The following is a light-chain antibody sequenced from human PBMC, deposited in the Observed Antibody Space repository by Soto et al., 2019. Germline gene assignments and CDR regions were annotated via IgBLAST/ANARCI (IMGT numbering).Light chain of an antibody. CDR1: SRDVGGYNY. CDR2: DVC. V-gene: IGLV2-14*01. Sequence: QSALTQPASVSGSPGQSITISCTGTSRDVGGYNYVSWYQQHPGKAPKLMIYDVCNRPSGVSNRFSGSKSVNTASLTISGLQAEDEADYYCSSYTNISTYVFGTGTKVTVL. J-gene: IGLJ1*01. CDR3: SSYTNISTYV.